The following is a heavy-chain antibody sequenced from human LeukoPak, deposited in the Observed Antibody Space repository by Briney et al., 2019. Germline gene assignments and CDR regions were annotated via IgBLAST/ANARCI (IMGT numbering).Heavy chain of an antibody. CDR1: GFTFTSYS. CDR3: ASQYYYAMDV. D-gene: IGHD4-11*01. CDR2: ISGGGGST. Sequence: PGGSLRLSCAASGFTFTSYSMNWVRQAPGKGLEWVSTISGGGGSTYYADSVKGRFTISRDNAKNSLYLQMNSLRAEDTAVYYCASQYYYAMDVWGQGTTVTVSS. J-gene: IGHJ6*02. V-gene: IGHV3-23*01.